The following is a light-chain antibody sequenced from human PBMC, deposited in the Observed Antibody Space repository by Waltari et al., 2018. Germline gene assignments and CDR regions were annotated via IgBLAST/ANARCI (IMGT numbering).Light chain of an antibody. V-gene: IGLV2-23*02. J-gene: IGLJ3*02. CDR2: EVT. Sequence: QSALTQPASMSGSPGHSITISCTGTSDDVGGYNLVSWYQQHPGKAPKLIIFEVTKRPSGVSSRFSGSRSGNTASLTRSGRLPEDEAAYYCCSYAGTDSWLFGGGTNVTVL. CDR3: CSYAGTDSWL. CDR1: SDDVGGYNL.